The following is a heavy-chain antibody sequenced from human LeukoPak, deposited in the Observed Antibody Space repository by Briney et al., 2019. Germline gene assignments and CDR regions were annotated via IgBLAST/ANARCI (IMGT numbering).Heavy chain of an antibody. D-gene: IGHD6-13*01. Sequence: ASVKVSCKASGYTFTSYAMNWVRQAPGQGLEWMGWINTNTGNPTYAQGFTGRFVFSLDTSVSTAYLQISSLKAEDTAVYYCARDWGIAAAGPYWYFDLWGRGTLVTVSS. CDR2: INTNTGNP. CDR1: GYTFTSYA. CDR3: ARDWGIAAAGPYWYFDL. V-gene: IGHV7-4-1*02. J-gene: IGHJ2*01.